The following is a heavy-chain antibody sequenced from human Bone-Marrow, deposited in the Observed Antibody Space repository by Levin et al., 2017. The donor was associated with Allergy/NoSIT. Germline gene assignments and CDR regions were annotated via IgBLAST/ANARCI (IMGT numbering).Heavy chain of an antibody. CDR2: ITSDGRGT. J-gene: IGHJ4*02. Sequence: PGGSLRLSCEASGFTFSRHWMHWVRQAPGKGLVWVSRITSDGRGTDYADSVKGRFTISRDNAKNTLFLQMDSLRAEDTAVYYCIREVYSSVWFHFDFWGQGILVTVSS. V-gene: IGHV3-74*01. D-gene: IGHD6-19*01. CDR1: GFTFSRHW. CDR3: IREVYSSVWFHFDF.